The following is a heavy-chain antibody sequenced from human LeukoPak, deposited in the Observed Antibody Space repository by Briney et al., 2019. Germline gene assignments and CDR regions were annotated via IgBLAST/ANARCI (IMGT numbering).Heavy chain of an antibody. Sequence: PGRSLRLSCAASGFTFSSYGMHWVRQAPGKGLEWVAVIWYDGSNKFYADSLEGRFTVSRDNSKSTVYLQMSSLRAEDTAVYYCARDRSSDWHGAFDIWGQGTMVTVSS. V-gene: IGHV3-33*01. CDR1: GFTFSSYG. J-gene: IGHJ3*02. CDR2: IWYDGSNK. CDR3: ARDRSSDWHGAFDI. D-gene: IGHD6-19*01.